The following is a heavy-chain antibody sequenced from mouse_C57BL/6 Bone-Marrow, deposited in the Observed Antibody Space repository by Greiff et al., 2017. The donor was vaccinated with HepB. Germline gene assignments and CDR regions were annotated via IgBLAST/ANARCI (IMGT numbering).Heavy chain of an antibody. Sequence: QVQLQQPGAELVKPGASVKLSCKASGYTFTSYWMHWVKQRPGRGLEWIGRIDPNSGGTKYNEKFKSKATLTVDKPSSTAYMQLSSLTSEDSAVYYWARCYYDYDAYAMDYWGQGTSGTVSS. CDR3: ARCYYDYDAYAMDY. D-gene: IGHD2-4*01. V-gene: IGHV1-72*01. J-gene: IGHJ4*01. CDR2: IDPNSGGT. CDR1: GYTFTSYW.